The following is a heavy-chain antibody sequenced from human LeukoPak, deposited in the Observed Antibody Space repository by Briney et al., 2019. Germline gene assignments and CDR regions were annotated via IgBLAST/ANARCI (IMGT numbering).Heavy chain of an antibody. CDR1: GFTFSSYA. CDR2: INDNGDGT. CDR3: ARHGSQQLVWTL. J-gene: IGHJ4*02. D-gene: IGHD6-13*01. V-gene: IGHV3-23*01. Sequence: GGSLRLSCAASGFTFSSYAMSWVRQAPGKGLKWVSTINDNGDGTYYADSVKGRFTISRDNSYNTVSLQMNSLRDEDTGVYYCARHGSQQLVWTLWGQGTLVTVSS.